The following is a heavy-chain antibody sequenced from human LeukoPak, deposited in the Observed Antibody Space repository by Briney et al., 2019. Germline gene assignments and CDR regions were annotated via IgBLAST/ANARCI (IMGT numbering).Heavy chain of an antibody. J-gene: IGHJ6*02. Sequence: GGSLRLSCGVSGFTFSDYWMHWVRQAPGKGLVWVSRINSDGTNTNYAGSVKGRFTISRDNSKNTLYLQMNSLRAEDTAVYYCARDSVSSSWYEYYYYGMDVWGQGTTVTVSS. CDR2: INSDGTNT. CDR3: ARDSVSSSWYEYYYYGMDV. V-gene: IGHV3-74*01. D-gene: IGHD6-13*01. CDR1: GFTFSDYW.